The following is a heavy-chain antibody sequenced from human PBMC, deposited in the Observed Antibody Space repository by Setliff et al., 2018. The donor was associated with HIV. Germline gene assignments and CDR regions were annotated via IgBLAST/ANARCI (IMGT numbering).Heavy chain of an antibody. Sequence: SETLSLTCAVSGDSINTPHCWSWVRQSLEKGLEWIGEVCQRGGINYNPFLWSRASIAMDKPRNYFSLEMASMTAADTSVYFGVRNHELVLGTWGQGLLVTVSS. V-gene: IGHV4-4*02. CDR3: VRNHELVLGT. CDR1: GDSINTPHC. CDR2: VCQRGGI. J-gene: IGHJ1*01. D-gene: IGHD3-16*01.